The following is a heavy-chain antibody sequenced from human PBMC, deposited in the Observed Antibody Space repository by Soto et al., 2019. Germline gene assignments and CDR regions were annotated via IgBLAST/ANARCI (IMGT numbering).Heavy chain of an antibody. CDR3: TKDGWFGDFHD. CDR1: GFTFSGYA. CDR2: ISGSGGST. D-gene: IGHD3-10*01. Sequence: EVQLLESGGGLVQPGGSLRLSCAASGFTFSGYAMSWVRQAPGKGLEWVSGISGSGGSTSYADSVKGRFTISRDNSKNTLNLQMNRLRAEDTAIYYCTKDGWFGDFHDWGQGTLVTVSS. J-gene: IGHJ1*01. V-gene: IGHV3-23*01.